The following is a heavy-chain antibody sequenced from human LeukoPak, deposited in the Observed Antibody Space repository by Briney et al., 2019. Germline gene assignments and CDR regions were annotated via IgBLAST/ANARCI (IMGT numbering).Heavy chain of an antibody. V-gene: IGHV3-48*01. CDR3: ARENYADLFDY. CDR1: GFTFSSYN. J-gene: IGHJ4*02. CDR2: ISSSSSTI. D-gene: IGHD4-17*01. Sequence: GGSLRLSCAASGFTFSSYNMNWVRQAPGKGLECIAYISSSSSTIYYADSVKGRFTISRDNAKNSLFLQMNSLSAEDTAVYYCARENYADLFDYWGQGTLVTVSS.